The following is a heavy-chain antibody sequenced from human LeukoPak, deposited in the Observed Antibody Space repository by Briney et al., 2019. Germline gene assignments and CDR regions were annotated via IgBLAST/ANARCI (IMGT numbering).Heavy chain of an antibody. D-gene: IGHD1-26*01. V-gene: IGHV1-46*01. CDR2: INPSGGGT. Sequence: GASVKVSCKASGYSFTTYYLHWVRQAPGQGLEWMGIINPSGGGTTCAQKFQGRVTMTRDMSTSTVYMELSSLRSEDTAVYFCARGRSDYNNDPFDPWSQGTLVTVSP. J-gene: IGHJ5*02. CDR1: GYSFTTYY. CDR3: ARGRSDYNNDPFDP.